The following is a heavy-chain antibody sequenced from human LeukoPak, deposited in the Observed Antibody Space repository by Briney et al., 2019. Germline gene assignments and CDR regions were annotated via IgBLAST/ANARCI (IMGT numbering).Heavy chain of an antibody. V-gene: IGHV4-59*01. CDR2: IYYSGST. CDR3: TKGRIQLGY. Sequence: SETLSLTCTVSRDSLNSYYWSWIRQPPGKGLEWIGYIYYSGSTNYNPSLKSRVTISVDTSKNQFSLKLTSVTAADTAVYYCTKGRIQLGYWGQGTLITVS. D-gene: IGHD5-18*01. J-gene: IGHJ4*02. CDR1: RDSLNSYY.